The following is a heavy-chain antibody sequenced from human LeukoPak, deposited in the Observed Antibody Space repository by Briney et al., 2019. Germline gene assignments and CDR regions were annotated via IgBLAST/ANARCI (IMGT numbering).Heavy chain of an antibody. V-gene: IGHV3-21*04. J-gene: IGHJ4*02. Sequence: GGSLRLSCAVSGFTFSPYSMNWVRQAPGKGLEWVSSISSDSNYIYYADSVKGRFTSSRDNAKNSLYLQMNSLRSEDTAVYYCARDRAGSYWGQGTLVTVSS. CDR2: ISSDSNYI. CDR1: GFTFSPYS. CDR3: ARDRAGSY.